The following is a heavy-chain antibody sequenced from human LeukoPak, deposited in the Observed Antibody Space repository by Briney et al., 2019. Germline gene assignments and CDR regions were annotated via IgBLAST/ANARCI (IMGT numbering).Heavy chain of an antibody. CDR2: KWDEGKNI. J-gene: IGHJ4*02. CDR3: AKDLVRGDSSSGSFDS. Sequence: GGSLRLSCAASGFTFSSYGLHWVRQAPGNGLEWVAYKWDEGKNIRYAESVKGRFTISRDNSKNTVFLQMNRLRAEDTAMYYCAKDLVRGDSSSGSFDSWGLGILVTVSS. D-gene: IGHD6-6*01. V-gene: IGHV3-30*02. CDR1: GFTFSSYG.